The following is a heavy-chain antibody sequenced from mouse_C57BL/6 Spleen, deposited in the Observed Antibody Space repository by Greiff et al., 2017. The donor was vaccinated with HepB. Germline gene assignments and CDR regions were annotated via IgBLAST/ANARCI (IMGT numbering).Heavy chain of an antibody. V-gene: IGHV1-18*01. J-gene: IGHJ2*01. CDR3: ARREDWEGYFDY. CDR1: GYTFTDYN. CDR2: INPNNGGT. D-gene: IGHD4-1*01. Sequence: VHVKQSGPELVKPGASVKIPCKASGYTFTDYNMDWVKQSHGKSLEWIGDINPNNGGTIYNQKFKGKATLTVDKSSSTAYMELRSLTSEDTAVYYCARREDWEGYFDYWGQGTTLTVSS.